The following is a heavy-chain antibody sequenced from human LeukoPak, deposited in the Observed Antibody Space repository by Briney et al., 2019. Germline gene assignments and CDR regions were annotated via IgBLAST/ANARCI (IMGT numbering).Heavy chain of an antibody. CDR1: GFTFSSYA. Sequence: GGSLRLSCAASGFTFSSYAMSWVRQAPGKGLEWVSAISGSGGSTYYANSVKGRFTISRDNSKNTLYLQMNSLRAEDTAVYYCAKDPDYYYYGMDVWGQGTTVTVSS. V-gene: IGHV3-23*01. J-gene: IGHJ6*02. CDR2: ISGSGGST. CDR3: AKDPDYYYYGMDV.